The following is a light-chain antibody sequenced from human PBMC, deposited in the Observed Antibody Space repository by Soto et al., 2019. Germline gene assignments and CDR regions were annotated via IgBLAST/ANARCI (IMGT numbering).Light chain of an antibody. CDR3: QQYGSSPQT. J-gene: IGKJ2*01. Sequence: EIVLTQSPGTLSLSPGERATLSCRASQSVTSSYLAWYQQKPGQAPRLLIYGASSRATGIPDRFSGSGSGIDFTLTISRLEPEDFAVYYCQQYGSSPQTFGLGTKLEIK. CDR1: QSVTSSY. CDR2: GAS. V-gene: IGKV3-20*01.